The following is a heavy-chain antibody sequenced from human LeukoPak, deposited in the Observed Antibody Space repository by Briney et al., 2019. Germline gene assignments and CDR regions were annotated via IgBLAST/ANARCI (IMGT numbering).Heavy chain of an antibody. CDR3: AIGGTYSTSFYFDY. CDR1: GFTFSSYA. J-gene: IGHJ4*02. CDR2: ISGSGGST. D-gene: IGHD6-13*01. Sequence: GGSLRLSCAASGFTFSSYAMSWVRQAPGKGLEWVSAISGSGGSTYYADSVKGRFTISRDNSKNTLYLQMNSLRAEDTAVYYCAIGGTYSTSFYFDYWGQGTLVTVSS. V-gene: IGHV3-23*01.